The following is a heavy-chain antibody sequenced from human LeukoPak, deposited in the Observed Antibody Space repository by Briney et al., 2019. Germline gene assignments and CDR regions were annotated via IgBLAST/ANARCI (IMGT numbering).Heavy chain of an antibody. D-gene: IGHD6-19*01. CDR1: GYTFTSYG. CDR3: ARAGPGSGWYFDY. V-gene: IGHV1-18*01. Sequence: ASVKVSCKASGYTFTSYGISWVRQAPGQGLEWMGWISAYSGNTNYAQKFQGRVAMTTDTSTTTAYMELRGLRFNDTAVYYCARAGPGSGWYFDYWGQGTLVTVSS. J-gene: IGHJ4*02. CDR2: ISAYSGNT.